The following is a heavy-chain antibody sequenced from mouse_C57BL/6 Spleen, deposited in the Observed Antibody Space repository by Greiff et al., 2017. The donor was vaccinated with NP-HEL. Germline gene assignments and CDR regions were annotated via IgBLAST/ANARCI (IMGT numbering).Heavy chain of an antibody. CDR2: ILPGSGST. CDR3: ARLDYGSSYGYFDV. J-gene: IGHJ1*03. CDR1: GYTFTGYW. V-gene: IGHV1-9*01. Sequence: VQLQQSGAELMKPGASVKLSCKATGYTFTGYWIEWVKQRPGHGLEWIGEILPGSGSTNYSEKFKGKATFTADTSSNTAYMQLSSLTTEDSAIYCWARLDYGSSYGYFDVWGTGTTVTVSS. D-gene: IGHD1-1*01.